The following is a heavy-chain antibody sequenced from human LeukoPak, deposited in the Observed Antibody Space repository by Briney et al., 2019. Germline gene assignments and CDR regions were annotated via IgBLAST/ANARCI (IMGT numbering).Heavy chain of an antibody. Sequence: SQTLTLTCTVSGGSISSGSYYWSWIRQPAGKGLEWIGRIYTSGSTNYNPSLKSRVTISVDTSKNQFSLKLSSVTAADTAVYYCARALFEYSSSFGLWGQGTLVTVSS. CDR3: ARALFEYSSSFGL. D-gene: IGHD6-6*01. CDR1: GGSISSGSYY. V-gene: IGHV4-61*02. CDR2: IYTSGST. J-gene: IGHJ4*02.